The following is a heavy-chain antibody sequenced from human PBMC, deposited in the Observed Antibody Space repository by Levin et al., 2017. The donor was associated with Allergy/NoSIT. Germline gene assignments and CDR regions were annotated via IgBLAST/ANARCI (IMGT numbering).Heavy chain of an antibody. CDR3: ARGRDPINY. V-gene: IGHV3-53*01. J-gene: IGHJ4*02. D-gene: IGHD5-24*01. Sequence: GGSLRLSCAASGFTVNSNYMTWVRQAPGKGLEWVSVIYSGGATYYADSVKGRFTISRDSSKNTLYLQMNSLRAEDTAVYYCARGRDPINYWGQGTLVTVSS. CDR1: GFTVNSNY. CDR2: IYSGGAT.